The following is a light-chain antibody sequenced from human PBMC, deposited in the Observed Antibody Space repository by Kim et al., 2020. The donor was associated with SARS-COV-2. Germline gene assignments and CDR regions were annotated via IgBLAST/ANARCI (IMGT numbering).Light chain of an antibody. CDR1: SNMVGNQG. CDR3: SAWDSSLSAWV. CDR2: RNN. J-gene: IGLJ3*02. V-gene: IGLV10-54*01. Sequence: QTTAPTCTGTSNMVGNQGAPWLQQHQGHPRKRRSYRNNNRPSGISERLSASRSGNTASLTIIGLQPEDEADYYCSAWDSSLSAWVFGGGTQLTVL.